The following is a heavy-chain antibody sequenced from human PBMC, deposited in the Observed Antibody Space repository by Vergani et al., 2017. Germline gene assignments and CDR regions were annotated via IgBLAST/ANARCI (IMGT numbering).Heavy chain of an antibody. D-gene: IGHD3-10*01. CDR2: VSFRGDT. CDR3: ARSRIYDGAGSPDY. V-gene: IGHV4-59*02. CDR1: GAYVNSYY. Sequence: QVKLQESGPGLVKPSETLSLTCTVSGAYVNSYYWSWIRQPPGKGLGWMGYVSFRGDTLYDPSVKGRMTISLNTSSNQFSLYLTSVTAADTAVYYCARSRIYDGAGSPDYWGQGTLVTVSS. J-gene: IGHJ4*02.